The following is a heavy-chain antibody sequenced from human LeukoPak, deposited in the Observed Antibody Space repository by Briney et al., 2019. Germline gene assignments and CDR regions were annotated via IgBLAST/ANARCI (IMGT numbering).Heavy chain of an antibody. D-gene: IGHD3-10*01. CDR1: GFTFSSYA. CDR3: AVALFRFGEFQFDY. Sequence: PGGSLRLSCAASGFTFSSYAMHWVRQAPGKGLEWVAVISYDGSNKYYADSVKGRFTISRDNSKNTLYLQMNSLRAEDTAVYYCAVALFRFGEFQFDYWGQGTLVTVSS. V-gene: IGHV3-30*04. J-gene: IGHJ4*02. CDR2: ISYDGSNK.